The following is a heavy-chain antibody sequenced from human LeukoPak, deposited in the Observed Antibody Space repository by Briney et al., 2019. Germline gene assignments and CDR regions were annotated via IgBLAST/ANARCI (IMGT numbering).Heavy chain of an antibody. V-gene: IGHV3-30-3*01. D-gene: IGHD6-19*01. CDR2: ISYDGTTK. Sequence: GGSLRLSCAASGFGIINDAMHWVRQAPGKGLEWVAIISYDGTTKYYADSVKGRLRISKANSKTTMYLQIHYLRAEDTAVYYCARDFCEGQWLEGSDNAVDSWLQATMATVSS. J-gene: IGHJ3*02. CDR1: GFGIINDA. CDR3: ARDFCEGQWLEGSDNAVDS.